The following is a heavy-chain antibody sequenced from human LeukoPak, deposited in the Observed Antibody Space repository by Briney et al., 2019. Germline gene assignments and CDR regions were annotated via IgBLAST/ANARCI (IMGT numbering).Heavy chain of an antibody. CDR3: ARDLNWNDFIPEPGDFDP. V-gene: IGHV3-21*01. Sequence: SGGSLRLSCAASGFTFSSYSMNWVRQAPGKGLEWVSSISSSSSYIYYADSVKGRFTISRDNAKNSLYLQMNSLRAEDTAVYYCARDLNWNDFIPEPGDFDPWGQGTLVTVSS. CDR1: GFTFSSYS. J-gene: IGHJ5*02. D-gene: IGHD1-20*01. CDR2: ISSSSSYI.